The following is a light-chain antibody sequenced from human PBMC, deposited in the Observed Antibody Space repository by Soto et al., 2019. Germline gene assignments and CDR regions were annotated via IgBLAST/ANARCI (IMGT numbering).Light chain of an antibody. CDR3: QQRSNWPPTWT. CDR2: DAS. CDR1: QRVSSY. Sequence: IVLTQSPATLSLSPGERATLSCRASQRVSSYLAWYQHKPCQDPRLLIYDASKRATGIPARFSGSGSGTDFTLTISSLEPEDFAVYYCQQRSNWPPTWTFGQGTRVEIK. V-gene: IGKV3-11*01. J-gene: IGKJ1*01.